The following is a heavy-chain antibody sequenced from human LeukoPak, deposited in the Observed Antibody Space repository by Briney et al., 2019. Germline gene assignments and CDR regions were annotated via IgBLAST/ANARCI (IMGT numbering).Heavy chain of an antibody. J-gene: IGHJ4*02. CDR1: GGSISSYH. CDR2: VYYSGST. Sequence: SETLSLTCIVSGGSISSYHWSWIRQPPGKGLEWIGYVYYSGSTNYSPSLKSRVTISVDTSKNQLSLNLTSVTAADTAVYYCARGYSSGYYPIDCWGQGTLVTVSS. D-gene: IGHD3-22*01. V-gene: IGHV4-59*01. CDR3: ARGYSSGYYPIDC.